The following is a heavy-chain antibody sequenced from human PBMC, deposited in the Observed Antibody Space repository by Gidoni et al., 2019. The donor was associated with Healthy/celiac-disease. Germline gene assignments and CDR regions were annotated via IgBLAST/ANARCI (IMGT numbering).Heavy chain of an antibody. Sequence: EVQLVESGGGLVQPGGSLRLSCAASGFTFSSYSMNWVRQAPGKGLEWVSYIRSSSSTIYYADSVKGRFTISRDNAKNSLYLQMNSRRDEDTAVYYCAREDYYYGMDVWGQGTTVTVSS. CDR3: AREDYYYGMDV. J-gene: IGHJ6*02. V-gene: IGHV3-48*02. CDR1: GFTFSSYS. CDR2: IRSSSSTI.